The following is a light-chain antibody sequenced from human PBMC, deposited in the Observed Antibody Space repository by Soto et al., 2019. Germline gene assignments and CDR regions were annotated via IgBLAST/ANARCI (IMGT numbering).Light chain of an antibody. V-gene: IGKV3-20*01. Sequence: EIVLTQSPGTLSLSPGERATPSCRASQSVSNNYLAWYQQKPGQAPRLLIYGASNRATGIPDRFSGSGSGTDFTLTISRLEPEDFAVYYCQQYGSSGTFGQGTRWRL. CDR3: QQYGSSGT. CDR2: GAS. CDR1: QSVSNNY. J-gene: IGKJ1*01.